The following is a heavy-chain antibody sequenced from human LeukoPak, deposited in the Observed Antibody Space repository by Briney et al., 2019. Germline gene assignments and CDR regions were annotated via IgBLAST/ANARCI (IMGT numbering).Heavy chain of an antibody. J-gene: IGHJ4*02. V-gene: IGHV3-21*01. Sequence: GGSLRLSCAASGFTFSSYSMNWVRRAPGKGLEWVSSISSSSSYIYYADSVKGRFTISRDNAKNSLYLQMNSLRAEDTAVHYCARDAIRGVILDYWGQGTLVTVSS. D-gene: IGHD3-10*01. CDR1: GFTFSSYS. CDR3: ARDAIRGVILDY. CDR2: ISSSSSYI.